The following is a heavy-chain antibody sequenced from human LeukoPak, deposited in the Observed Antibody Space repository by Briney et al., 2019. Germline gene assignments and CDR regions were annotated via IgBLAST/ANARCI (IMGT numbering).Heavy chain of an antibody. V-gene: IGHV4-59*01. CDR1: GGSISSYY. CDR2: IYYGGST. J-gene: IGHJ6*03. CDR3: ARAGYSYGYNYYYYYMDV. D-gene: IGHD5-18*01. Sequence: SETLSLTCTVSGGSISSYYWSWIRQPPGKGLEWIGYIYYGGSTNYNPSLKSRVTISVDTSKNQFSLKLSSVTAADTAVYYCARAGYSYGYNYYYYYMDVWGKGTTVTVSS.